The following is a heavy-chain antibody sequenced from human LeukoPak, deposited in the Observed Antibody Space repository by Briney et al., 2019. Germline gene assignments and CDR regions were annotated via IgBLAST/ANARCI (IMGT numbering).Heavy chain of an antibody. CDR3: AELGITMIGGV. D-gene: IGHD3-10*02. J-gene: IGHJ6*04. Sequence: GGSLRLSCAASGFTFSSHSMTWVRQAPGKGLEWVSSISTSSSYIYYADSVKGRFTISRDNAKKSLYLQMNRLRAEDTAVYYCAELGITMIGGVWGKGTTVTISS. CDR1: GFTFSSHS. V-gene: IGHV3-21*01. CDR2: ISTSSSYI.